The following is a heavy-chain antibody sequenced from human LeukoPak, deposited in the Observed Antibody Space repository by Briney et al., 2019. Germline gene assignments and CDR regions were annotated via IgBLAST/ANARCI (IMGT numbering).Heavy chain of an antibody. D-gene: IGHD3-10*01. CDR2: LNGVGGDT. Sequence: AGGPLRLSCAASGFTFSNYAMSWVRQAPGKGLEWVSALNGVGGDTYYVDSVKGRFTVSRDNSRSTLNLQMNSLRAEDTAVYYCAKYYYGSGNSYALDVWGQGTTVTVSS. J-gene: IGHJ6*02. CDR1: GFTFSNYA. CDR3: AKYYYGSGNSYALDV. V-gene: IGHV3-23*01.